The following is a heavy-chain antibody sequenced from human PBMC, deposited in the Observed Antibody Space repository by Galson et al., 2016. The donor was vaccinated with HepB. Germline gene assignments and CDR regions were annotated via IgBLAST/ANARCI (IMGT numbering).Heavy chain of an antibody. CDR2: IRSKTYGGTT. Sequence: SLRLSCAASGFTFGDYAMSWFRQAPGKGLEWVGFIRSKTYGGTTEYAASVKGRFTISRDDSKSIAYLQMNSLKTEDTAVYYCARVRYTRGFDYWGQGTLVTVSS. CDR3: ARVRYTRGFDY. D-gene: IGHD3-16*02. CDR1: GFTFGDYA. V-gene: IGHV3-49*03. J-gene: IGHJ4*02.